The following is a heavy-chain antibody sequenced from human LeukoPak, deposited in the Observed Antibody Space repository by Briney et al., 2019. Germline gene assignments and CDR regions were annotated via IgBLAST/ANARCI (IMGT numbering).Heavy chain of an antibody. CDR3: ARWGITMIVVVHESGDAFDI. Sequence: GGSLRLSCAASGFTFSTYGMNWVRQAPGKGLEWVAVIRYDGSKKYYADSVKGRFTISRDNSKNTLYLQMNSLRAEDTAVYYCARWGITMIVVVHESGDAFDIWGQGTMVTVSS. D-gene: IGHD3-22*01. J-gene: IGHJ3*02. V-gene: IGHV3-33*08. CDR2: IRYDGSKK. CDR1: GFTFSTYG.